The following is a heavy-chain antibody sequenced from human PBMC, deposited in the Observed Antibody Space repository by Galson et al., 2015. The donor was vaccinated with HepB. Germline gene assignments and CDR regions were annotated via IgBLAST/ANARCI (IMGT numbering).Heavy chain of an antibody. CDR2: IWFDESDK. CDR3: AREREVTTMGSFDY. Sequence: SLRLSCAASGFIFSNYGMHWVRQAPGKGLEWVAVIWFDESDKYYGDSVKGRFTISRDNSKKTLYLQMNSLRAEDTAVYYCAREREVTTMGSFDYWGQGTLVTVSS. D-gene: IGHD4-23*01. V-gene: IGHV3-33*08. J-gene: IGHJ4*02. CDR1: GFIFSNYG.